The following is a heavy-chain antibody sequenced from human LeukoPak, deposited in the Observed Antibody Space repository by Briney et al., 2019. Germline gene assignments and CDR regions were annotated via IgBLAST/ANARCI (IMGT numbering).Heavy chain of an antibody. Sequence: GGSLRLSCAASGFTFSSYWMYWVRQAPGKGPVWVARINTDGGSLNYADSVKGRFTISRDNAKNSLYLQMNSLRAEDTAVYYCARRQGSYFDTSGYYYGWGQGTLVTVSS. D-gene: IGHD3-22*01. CDR2: INTDGGSL. CDR1: GFTFSSYW. CDR3: ARRQGSYFDTSGYYYG. J-gene: IGHJ4*02. V-gene: IGHV3-74*01.